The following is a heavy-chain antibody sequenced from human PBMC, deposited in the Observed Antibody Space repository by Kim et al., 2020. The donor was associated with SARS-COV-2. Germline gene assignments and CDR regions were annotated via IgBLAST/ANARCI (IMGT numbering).Heavy chain of an antibody. CDR1: GGSISSGGYY. D-gene: IGHD2-21*02. J-gene: IGHJ4*02. CDR2: IYYSGST. Sequence: SETLSLTCTVSGGSISSGGYYWSWIRQHPGKGLEWIGYIYYSGSTYYNPSLKSRVTISVDTSKNQFSLKLSSVTAADTAVYYCASSEVVVTAIPEVWGQGTLVTVSS. V-gene: IGHV4-31*03. CDR3: ASSEVVVTAIPEV.